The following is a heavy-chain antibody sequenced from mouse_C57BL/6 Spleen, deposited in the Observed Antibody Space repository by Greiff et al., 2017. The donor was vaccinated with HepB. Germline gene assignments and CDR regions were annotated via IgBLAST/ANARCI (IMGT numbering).Heavy chain of an antibody. CDR2: INPNNGGT. J-gene: IGHJ3*01. D-gene: IGHD4-1*01. CDR3: ARTGTPRTWFAY. V-gene: IGHV1-22*01. CDR1: GYTFTDYN. Sequence: VQLQQSGPELVKPGASVKMSCKASGYTFTDYNMHWVKQSHGKSLEWIGYINPNNGGTSYNQKFKGKATLTVNKSSSTAYMELRSLTSEDSAVYYCARTGTPRTWFAYWGQGTLVTVSA.